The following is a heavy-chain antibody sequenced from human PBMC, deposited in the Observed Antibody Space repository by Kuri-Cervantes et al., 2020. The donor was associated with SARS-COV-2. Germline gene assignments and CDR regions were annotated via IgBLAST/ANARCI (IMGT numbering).Heavy chain of an antibody. V-gene: IGHV4-59*01. Sequence: SETLSLTCAVYGGSFSGYYWSWIRQPPGKGLEWIGYIYYSGSTNYNPSLKSRVTISVDTSKNQFSLKLSSVTAADTAVYYCARDYSFGSYYYDSSGRGAFDIWGQGTMVTVSS. CDR2: IYYSGST. CDR1: GGSFSGYY. D-gene: IGHD3-22*01. CDR3: ARDYSFGSYYYDSSGRGAFDI. J-gene: IGHJ3*02.